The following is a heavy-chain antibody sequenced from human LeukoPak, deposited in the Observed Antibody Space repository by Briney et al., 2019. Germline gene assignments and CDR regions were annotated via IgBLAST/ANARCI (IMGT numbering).Heavy chain of an antibody. J-gene: IGHJ4*02. CDR1: GFTFSSYA. CDR3: ARGLSGTYFALDY. V-gene: IGHV3-23*01. D-gene: IGHD3-10*01. Sequence: GGSLRLSCAASGFTFSSYAMNWVRQAPGKGVEWVSGTSGSGSSTYYADSVKGRFTISRDNSKNTLSLQMNSLRAEDTAVYYCARGLSGTYFALDYWGQGTRVTVSS. CDR2: TSGSGSST.